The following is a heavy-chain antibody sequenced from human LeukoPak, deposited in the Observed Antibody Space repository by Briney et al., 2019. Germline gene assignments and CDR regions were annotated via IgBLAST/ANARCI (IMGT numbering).Heavy chain of an antibody. CDR2: IYTSGST. J-gene: IGHJ3*02. CDR3: AREDIVVVPAAKRRAFDI. Sequence: SETLSLTCTVSGGSISSYYWSWIRQPAGKGLEWIGRIYTSGSTNYNPSPNSRVTMSVDTSKNQFSLKLSSVTAADTAVYYCAREDIVVVPAAKRRAFDIWGQGTMVTVSS. CDR1: GGSISSYY. V-gene: IGHV4-4*07. D-gene: IGHD2-2*01.